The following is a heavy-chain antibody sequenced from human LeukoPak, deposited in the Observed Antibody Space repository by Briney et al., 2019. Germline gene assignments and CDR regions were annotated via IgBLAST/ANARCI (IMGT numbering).Heavy chain of an antibody. J-gene: IGHJ5*02. Sequence: SETLSLTCTVSGGSISSGGYYWIWIRQHPGKGLEWIGYIYYSGSTYYNPSLKSRVTISVDTSKNQFSLKLSSVTAADTAVYYCASLLLNSSSSHWFDPWGQGPWSPSPQ. V-gene: IGHV4-31*03. CDR2: IYYSGST. CDR1: GGSISSGGYY. D-gene: IGHD6-6*01. CDR3: ASLLLNSSSSHWFDP.